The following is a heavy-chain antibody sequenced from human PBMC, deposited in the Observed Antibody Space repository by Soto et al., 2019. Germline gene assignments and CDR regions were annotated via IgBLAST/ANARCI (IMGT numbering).Heavy chain of an antibody. CDR2: INPYSGNT. V-gene: IGHV1-18*01. CDR1: GYTFTSYG. J-gene: IGHJ4*02. CDR3: ASDWFGIDY. Sequence: QVQLVQSGAEVKKPGASVKVSCKASGYTFTSYGISWVRQAPGQGLEWMGWINPYSGNTNYAQKLQGRVTMTTYTSTNTAYRALRSLRSDDTAVYYSASDWFGIDYWGQGTLVTVSS. D-gene: IGHD3-16*01.